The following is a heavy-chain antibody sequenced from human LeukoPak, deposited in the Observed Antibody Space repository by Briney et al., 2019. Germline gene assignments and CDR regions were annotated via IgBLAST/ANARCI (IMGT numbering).Heavy chain of an antibody. D-gene: IGHD1-1*01. CDR3: AKRGNPTVGHHYLDV. CDR2: IRHSDSNT. Sequence: GGSQRLSCAASGFTLSSSDMSWVRQAPGSGLEWVSSIRHSDSNTYYADSVMGRFTISRDNSKNTLYLQMNSLSAEDTAVYYCAKRGNPTVGHHYLDVWGKGTTVSVSS. V-gene: IGHV3-23*05. J-gene: IGHJ6*03. CDR1: GFTLSSSD.